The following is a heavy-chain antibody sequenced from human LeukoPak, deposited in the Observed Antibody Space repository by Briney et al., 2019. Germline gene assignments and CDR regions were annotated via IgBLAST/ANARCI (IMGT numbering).Heavy chain of an antibody. Sequence: GASVNVACKASGGTFSSYAISWVRQAPGQGLEWMGGIIPIFGTANYAQKFQGRVTITADESTSTAYMELSSLRSEDTAVYYCARGPRSMVRGVIMDYWGQGTLVTVSS. V-gene: IGHV1-69*13. J-gene: IGHJ4*02. CDR1: GGTFSSYA. CDR2: IIPIFGTA. D-gene: IGHD3-10*01. CDR3: ARGPRSMVRGVIMDY.